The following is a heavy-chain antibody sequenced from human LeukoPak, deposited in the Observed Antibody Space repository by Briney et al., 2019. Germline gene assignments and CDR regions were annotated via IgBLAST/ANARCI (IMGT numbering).Heavy chain of an antibody. J-gene: IGHJ4*02. CDR1: GGSFSGYY. V-gene: IGHV4-34*01. Sequence: SETLSLTCAVYGGSFSGYYWSWIRQPPGKGLEWIGEINHSGSTNYNPSLKSRVTISVDTSKNQFSLKLSSVTAADTAVYYCARDAIVVRGVYIFDYWGQGTLVTVSS. CDR3: ARDAIVVRGVYIFDY. CDR2: INHSGST. D-gene: IGHD3-10*01.